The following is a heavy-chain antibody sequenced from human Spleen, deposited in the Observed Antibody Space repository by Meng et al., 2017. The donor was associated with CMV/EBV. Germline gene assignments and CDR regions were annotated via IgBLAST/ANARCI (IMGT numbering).Heavy chain of an antibody. CDR2: IIPIFGTA. CDR3: ARESGAYRYGMYYYGMDV. J-gene: IGHJ6*02. CDR1: GGTFSSYA. Sequence: SAKVSCKASGGTFSSYAISWVRQAPGQGLEWMGGIIPIFGTANYAQKFQGRVTITTDESTSTAYMELSSLRSEDTAVYYCARESGAYRYGMYYYGMDVWGQGTTVTVSS. D-gene: IGHD5-18*01. V-gene: IGHV1-69*05.